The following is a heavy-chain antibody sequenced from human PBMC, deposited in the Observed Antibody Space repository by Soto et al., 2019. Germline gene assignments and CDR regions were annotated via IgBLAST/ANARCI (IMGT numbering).Heavy chain of an antibody. Sequence: ASVKVSCKASGGTFSSYAISWVRQAPGQGLEWMGGIIPIFGTANYAQKFQGRVTITADESTSTAYMELSSLRSEDTAVYYCARDSTVGSYYMIAEPWGQGTLVTVSS. CDR2: IIPIFGTA. CDR1: GGTFSSYA. CDR3: ARDSTVGSYYMIAEP. D-gene: IGHD1-26*01. J-gene: IGHJ4*02. V-gene: IGHV1-69*13.